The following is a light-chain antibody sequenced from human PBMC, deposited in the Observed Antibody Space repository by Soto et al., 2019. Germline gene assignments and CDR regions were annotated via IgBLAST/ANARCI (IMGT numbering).Light chain of an antibody. CDR1: QGISGW. CDR2: AAS. J-gene: IGKJ4*01. V-gene: IGKV1-12*01. Sequence: DIQMTQSPSSVSASVGDRVTITCRASQGISGWLAWYQQKPGKAPKLLIYAASTLESGVPSRFSGGRSGTDFTLTINDLQPEDFATYYCQQATISQLTFGGGTKVGIK. CDR3: QQATISQLT.